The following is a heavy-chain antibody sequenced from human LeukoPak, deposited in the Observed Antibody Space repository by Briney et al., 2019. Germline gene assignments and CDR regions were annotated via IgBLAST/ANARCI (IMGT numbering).Heavy chain of an antibody. Sequence: GGSLRLSCAASGFTFSSYGMHWVRQAPGKGLEWVAVIWFDGSNKYYADSVKGRFTISRDNSKNTLYLQMNSLRAEDTAVYYCAKSVGYGTNYYYYGMDVWGQGTTVTVSS. CDR3: AKSVGYGTNYYYYGMDV. CDR2: IWFDGSNK. V-gene: IGHV3-30*02. D-gene: IGHD4/OR15-4a*01. J-gene: IGHJ6*02. CDR1: GFTFSSYG.